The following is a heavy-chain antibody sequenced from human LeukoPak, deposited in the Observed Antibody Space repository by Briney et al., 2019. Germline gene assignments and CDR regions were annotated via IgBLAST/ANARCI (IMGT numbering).Heavy chain of an antibody. CDR1: GFTFSGHP. Sequence: PGGSLRLSCAASGFTFSGHPMHWVRQAPGKGLEWVAVISYDGSNKYYADSVKGRFTISRDNSKNTLYLQMNSLRAEDTAVYYCAKDGGSGKDYWGQGTLVTVSS. D-gene: IGHD2-15*01. CDR2: ISYDGSNK. CDR3: AKDGGSGKDY. V-gene: IGHV3-30*18. J-gene: IGHJ4*02.